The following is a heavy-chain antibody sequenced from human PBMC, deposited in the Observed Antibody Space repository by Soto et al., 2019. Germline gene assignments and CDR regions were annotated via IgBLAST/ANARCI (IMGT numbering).Heavy chain of an antibody. CDR2: IDYSGST. J-gene: IGHJ6*02. CDR1: GDSISNSDYY. Sequence: SETLSLTCTVSGDSISNSDYYWNWIRQSPGKGLEWIASIDYSGSTYYNPSLKSRVVISADTSKNLFSLKLRSVTAADTALYFCARDGPYYYGLHVWGQGTPVTVYS. CDR3: ARDGPYYYGLHV. V-gene: IGHV4-30-4*01.